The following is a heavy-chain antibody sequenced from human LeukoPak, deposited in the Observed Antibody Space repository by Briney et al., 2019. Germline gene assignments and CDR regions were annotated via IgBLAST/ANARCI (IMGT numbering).Heavy chain of an antibody. Sequence: PGGSLRLSCAASGFTFSSYGMHWVRQAPGKGLEWVAVIWYDGSNKYYADSVKGRFTISRDNSKNTLYLQMNSLRAEDTAVYYCATGGDGYTYYYYYMDVWGKGTTVTVSS. CDR1: GFTFSSYG. J-gene: IGHJ6*03. CDR2: IWYDGSNK. V-gene: IGHV3-33*01. D-gene: IGHD5-18*01. CDR3: ATGGDGYTYYYYYMDV.